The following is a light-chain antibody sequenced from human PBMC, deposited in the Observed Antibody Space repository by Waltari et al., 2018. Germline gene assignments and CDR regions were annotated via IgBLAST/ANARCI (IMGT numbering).Light chain of an antibody. V-gene: IGKV3-11*01. J-gene: IGKJ4*01. CDR1: QSVCNY. Sequence: IVLTQSPVTLSLSPGERATLSCRASQSVCNYLAWYQQKPGQAPRLLIYDTSNRATGIPDRFSASGAGTDFTLTISRLEPEDFAVYYGHQRSSWPRTLGGGTKVESK. CDR3: HQRSSWPRT. CDR2: DTS.